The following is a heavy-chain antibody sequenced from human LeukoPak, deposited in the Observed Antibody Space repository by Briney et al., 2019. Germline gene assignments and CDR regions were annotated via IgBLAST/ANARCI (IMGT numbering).Heavy chain of an antibody. J-gene: IGHJ5*02. V-gene: IGHV3-53*01. Sequence: GGSLRLSCAVSGFTVSSIYMSWVRQAPGKGLEWVSFIYSDGNTYYADSVKGQFTLSRDSSRNTLYLQMNSLRVDDTAVYYCAGDTHSSSWYDHWGQGTLVTVSS. CDR3: AGDTHSSSWYDH. D-gene: IGHD6-19*01. CDR1: GFTVSSIY. CDR2: IYSDGNT.